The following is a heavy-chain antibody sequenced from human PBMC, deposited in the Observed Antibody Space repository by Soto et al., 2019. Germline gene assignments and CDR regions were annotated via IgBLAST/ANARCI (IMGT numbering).Heavy chain of an antibody. D-gene: IGHD3-10*01. CDR3: ARKGINGRDYHYYGMDV. V-gene: IGHV4-4*02. CDR1: GGSISSSDW. Sequence: QVQLQESGPRLVKPSGTLSLTCAVSGGSISSSDWWSWVRQPPGKGLECVGESYHSGSTNYNPSLKSRVTISVDKSKNQFSLKLSFVTAADTAVYYCARKGINGRDYHYYGMDVWGQGTTVTVSS. CDR2: SYHSGST. J-gene: IGHJ6*02.